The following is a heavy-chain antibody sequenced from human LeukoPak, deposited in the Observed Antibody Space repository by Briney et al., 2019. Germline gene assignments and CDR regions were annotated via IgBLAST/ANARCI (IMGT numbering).Heavy chain of an antibody. Sequence: SETLTLTCSVSGNSRRPFYCNWIRQPPGKGLEWIGYISDSGSPNFHPSLKGRVTTSVAAPKRHFFLRLTSVPATDTPVYYCPKVSAAIVSGAERLGSDFEYWGQGVLVTVSS. CDR3: PKVSAAIVSGAERLGSDFEY. CDR2: ISDSGSP. V-gene: IGHV4-59*01. D-gene: IGHD5/OR15-5a*01. J-gene: IGHJ4*02. CDR1: GNSRRPFY.